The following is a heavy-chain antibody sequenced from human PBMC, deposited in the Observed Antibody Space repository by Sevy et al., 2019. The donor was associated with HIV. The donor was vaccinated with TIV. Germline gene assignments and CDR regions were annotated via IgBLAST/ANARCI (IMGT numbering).Heavy chain of an antibody. CDR3: ARPGNVLRFSKVEGAFDI. Sequence: SDTLSLTCAVSGYSISSGYYWGWIRQPPGKGLEWIGSIYHSGSTYYNPSLKSRVTISVDTSKNQFSLKLSSVTAADTAVYYCARPGNVLRFSKVEGAFDIWGQGTMVTVSS. CDR1: GYSISSGYY. V-gene: IGHV4-38-2*01. CDR2: IYHSGST. D-gene: IGHD3-3*01. J-gene: IGHJ3*02.